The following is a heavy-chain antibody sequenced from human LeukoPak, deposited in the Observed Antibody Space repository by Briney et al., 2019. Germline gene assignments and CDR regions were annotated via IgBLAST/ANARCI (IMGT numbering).Heavy chain of an antibody. J-gene: IGHJ5*02. CDR3: AKKGYSWSPRFDP. V-gene: IGHV3-23*01. D-gene: IGHD4-11*01. CDR2: ISGSGDTS. CDR1: GFTFSSYA. Sequence: GGSLRLSCAASGFTFSSYAMSWVRQAPGKGLEWVTIISGSGDTSFYADSVRGRFTISRDNSRDTLYLQLNSLRAEDTAVYHCAKKGYSWSPRFDPWAREPWSPSPQ.